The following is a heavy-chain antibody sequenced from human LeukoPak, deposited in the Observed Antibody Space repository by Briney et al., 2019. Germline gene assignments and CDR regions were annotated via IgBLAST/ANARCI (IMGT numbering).Heavy chain of an antibody. CDR1: GYSFTSYW. V-gene: IGHV5-51*01. CDR2: IYPGDSDT. D-gene: IGHD1-7*01. J-gene: IGHJ6*03. CDR3: ARAYNWNFRDYYYMDV. Sequence: GESLKISCKGSGYSFTSYWIGWVRQMPGKDLEWMGIIYPGDSDTRYSPSFQGQVTISADKSISTAYLQWSSLKASDTAMYYCARAYNWNFRDYYYMDVWGKGTTVTVSS.